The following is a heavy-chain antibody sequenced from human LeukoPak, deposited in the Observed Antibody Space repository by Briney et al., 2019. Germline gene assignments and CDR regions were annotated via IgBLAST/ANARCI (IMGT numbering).Heavy chain of an antibody. Sequence: PGGSLRLSCAASGFTFNSYRMHWVRQAPGKGLECVSGISRNGGSTYYADSVKGRFTISRDNSKNTLYLQMSSLRAEDTAVYYCVKESGFMAAPRSAFYNWGQGKLFTVSS. CDR1: GFTFNSYR. CDR3: VKESGFMAAPRSAFYN. D-gene: IGHD3-16*01. J-gene: IGHJ3*02. CDR2: ISRNGGST. V-gene: IGHV3-64D*06.